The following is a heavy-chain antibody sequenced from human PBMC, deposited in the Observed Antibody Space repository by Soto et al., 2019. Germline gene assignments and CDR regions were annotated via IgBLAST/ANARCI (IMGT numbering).Heavy chain of an antibody. V-gene: IGHV4-31*03. J-gene: IGHJ1*01. D-gene: IGHD3-22*01. CDR3: ARVHYYDTPHAEYFQH. CDR2: IYYSGST. CDR1: VGSISSGGYY. Sequence: QVQLQESGPGLVKPSQTLSLTCTVSVGSISSGGYYWSWIRQHPGKGLEWIGYIYYSGSTYYNPSLKSRVTISVDTSKNQFALKLSSVTAADTSVYCCARVHYYDTPHAEYFQHWGQGTLVTVSS.